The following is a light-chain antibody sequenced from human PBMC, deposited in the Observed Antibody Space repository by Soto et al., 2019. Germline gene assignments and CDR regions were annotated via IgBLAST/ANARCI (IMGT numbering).Light chain of an antibody. CDR2: GAS. CDR1: QSVSSGS. CDR3: QQYGTTLMYT. Sequence: DIVLTQSPGTLSLSPGERATLSCRASQSVSSGSLAWYQQKPGHAPRLLIYGASSRATGITDRFSGSGSWTDFTLTISRLEPEDFAVYYCQQYGTTLMYTFGQGTKLEIK. V-gene: IGKV3-20*01. J-gene: IGKJ2*01.